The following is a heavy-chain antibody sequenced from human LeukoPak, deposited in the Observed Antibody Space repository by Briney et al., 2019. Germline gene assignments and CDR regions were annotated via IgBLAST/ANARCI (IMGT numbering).Heavy chain of an antibody. J-gene: IGHJ4*02. CDR2: ISGSGGST. V-gene: IGHV3-23*01. D-gene: IGHD3-3*02. CDR1: LFTFSSYA. Sequence: PGASLRLSCAPSLFTFSSYAMSWVRQAPREGREWVSAISGSGGSTYYADSVKGRFTISRDNSKNTLYLQMNNLRAEDTAVYYCANLSREFDYWGQGSLVTVSS. CDR3: ANLSREFDY.